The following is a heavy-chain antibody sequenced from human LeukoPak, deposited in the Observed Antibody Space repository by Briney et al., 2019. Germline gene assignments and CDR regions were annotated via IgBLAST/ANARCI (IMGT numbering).Heavy chain of an antibody. J-gene: IGHJ5*02. D-gene: IGHD5-18*01. Sequence: GASVKVSCKASGGTFSSYAISWVRQAPRQGLDWMGGIIPIFGTANYAQKFQGRVTITADKSTSTAYMELSSLRSEDTAVYYCARDEQRGYSYARLWWFDPWGQGTLVTVSS. CDR1: GGTFSSYA. CDR2: IIPIFGTA. CDR3: ARDEQRGYSYARLWWFDP. V-gene: IGHV1-69*06.